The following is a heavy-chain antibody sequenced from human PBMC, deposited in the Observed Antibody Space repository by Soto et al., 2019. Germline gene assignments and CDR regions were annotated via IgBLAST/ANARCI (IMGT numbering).Heavy chain of an antibody. CDR2: ISGSGGST. D-gene: IGHD2-8*01. J-gene: IGHJ6*02. CDR3: AKAIWIIVLNAPFYYGMDV. CDR1: GFTFSSYA. V-gene: IGHV3-23*01. Sequence: GGSLRLSCAASGFTFSSYAMSWVRQAPGKGLEWVSAISGSGGSTYYADSVKGRFTISRDNSKNTLYLQMNSLRAEDTAVYYCAKAIWIIVLNAPFYYGMDVWGQGTTVTVSS.